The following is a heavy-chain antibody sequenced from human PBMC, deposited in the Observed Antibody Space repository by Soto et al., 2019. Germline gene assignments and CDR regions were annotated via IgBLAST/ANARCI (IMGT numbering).Heavy chain of an antibody. CDR3: ARENSVQAWLHHFDH. CDR2: ISDDGASI. V-gene: IGHV3-48*03. J-gene: IGHJ4*02. Sequence: HPGGSLRLSCEAAGFSFSSFAMNWVRQAPGRGLEWVSYISDDGASIYYADSLKGRFTISRDNAKSSLSLQMNNLRAEDTAVYYCARENSVQAWLHHFDHWGLGTLVTVSS. D-gene: IGHD5-18*01. CDR1: GFSFSSFA.